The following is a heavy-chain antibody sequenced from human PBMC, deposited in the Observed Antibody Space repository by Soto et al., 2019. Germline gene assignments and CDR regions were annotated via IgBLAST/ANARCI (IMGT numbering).Heavy chain of an antibody. Sequence: TGGSLILSCAASGFTFSSYCMHWVLQAPGKGLEWVAVIWYDGSNKYYADSVKGRFTISRDNSKNTLYLQMNSLRAEDTAVYYCARDGNASDFFSGYYFGPLDFDPWGQGTLLTVSS. D-gene: IGHD3-3*01. J-gene: IGHJ5*02. V-gene: IGHV3-33*01. CDR1: GFTFSSYC. CDR2: IWYDGSNK. CDR3: ARDGNASDFFSGYYFGPLDFDP.